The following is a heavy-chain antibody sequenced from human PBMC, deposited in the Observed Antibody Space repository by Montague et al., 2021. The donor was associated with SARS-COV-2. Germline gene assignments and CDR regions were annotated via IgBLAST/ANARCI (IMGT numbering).Heavy chain of an antibody. V-gene: IGHV6-1*01. D-gene: IGHD5-12*01. CDR1: GDSVSSNSAA. J-gene: IGHJ4*02. Sequence: CAISGDSVSSNSAAWNWIRQSPSRGLEWLGRTYYRSKWHNDYAVSVKSRITINPDTSKNQFSLQLKSVPPEDTAVYYCARGWVATIPHMDNWGQGSLVIVSS. CDR3: ARGWVATIPHMDN. CDR2: TYYRSKWHN.